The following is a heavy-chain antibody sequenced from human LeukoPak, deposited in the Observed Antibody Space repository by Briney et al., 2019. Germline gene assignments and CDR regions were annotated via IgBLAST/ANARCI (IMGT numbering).Heavy chain of an antibody. CDR3: ARDPSSGRSTNDY. D-gene: IGHD6-19*01. CDR2: ISAYNGNT. V-gene: IGHV1-18*01. Sequence: ASVKVSCKASGYAFTSYGISWVRQAPGQGLEWMGWISAYNGNTNYAQKLQGRVTMTTDTSTSTACMELRSPRSDDTAVYYCARDPSSGRSTNDYWGQGTLVTVSS. J-gene: IGHJ4*02. CDR1: GYAFTSYG.